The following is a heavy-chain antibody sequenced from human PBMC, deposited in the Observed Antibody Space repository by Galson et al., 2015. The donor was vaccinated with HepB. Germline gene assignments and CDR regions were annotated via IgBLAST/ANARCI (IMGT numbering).Heavy chain of an antibody. CDR2: ISWDGGST. J-gene: IGHJ4*02. CDR3: AKDGSGWYERGSYFDY. D-gene: IGHD6-19*01. V-gene: IGHV3-43D*03. CDR1: GFTFDDYA. Sequence: SLRLSCAASGFTFDDYAMHWVRQAPGKGLEWVSLISWDGGSTYYADSVKGRFTISRDNSKNSLYLQMNSLRAEDTALYYCAKDGSGWYERGSYFDYWGQGTLVTVSS.